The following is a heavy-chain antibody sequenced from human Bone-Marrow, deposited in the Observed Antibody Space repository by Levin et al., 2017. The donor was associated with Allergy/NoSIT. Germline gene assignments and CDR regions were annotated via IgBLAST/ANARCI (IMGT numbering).Heavy chain of an antibody. Sequence: SCAASGFTVISNYMSWVRQAPGKGLEWVSIIYSGGSTYYADSVKGRFTISRDNSKNMLYLQMNSLRAEDTAVYYCAKDERDNGMDVWGQGTTVTVS. CDR1: GFTVISNY. D-gene: IGHD2-15*01. V-gene: IGHV3-53*01. CDR2: IYSGGST. CDR3: AKDERDNGMDV. J-gene: IGHJ6*02.